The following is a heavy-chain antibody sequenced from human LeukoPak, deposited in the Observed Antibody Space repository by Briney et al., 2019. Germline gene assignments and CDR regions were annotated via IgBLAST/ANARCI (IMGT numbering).Heavy chain of an antibody. CDR1: GFTFSSYA. V-gene: IGHV3-23*01. D-gene: IGHD5-18*01. Sequence: GGSLRLSCAASGFTFSSYAMSWVRQAPGKGLQRVSAISGSGGTTYYADSVKGRFTISRDNSKNTLYLQMNSLRAEDTAVYYCAKDRIQLWRGWGFDIWGQGTMVTVSS. CDR2: ISGSGGTT. J-gene: IGHJ3*02. CDR3: AKDRIQLWRGWGFDI.